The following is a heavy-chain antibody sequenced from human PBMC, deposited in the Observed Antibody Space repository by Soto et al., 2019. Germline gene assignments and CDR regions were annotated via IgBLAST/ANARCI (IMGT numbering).Heavy chain of an antibody. CDR1: GFTFSSYV. J-gene: IGHJ6*02. CDR2: ISYGGSNK. D-gene: IGHD2-2*01. CDR3: AKDLEGYCTTTSCYTYFGLDV. Sequence: GGSLRLSCAASGFTFSSYVMHWVRQAPGKGLEWVAVISYGGSNKYYADSVKGRFTISRDNSKHTLYLQMNSLRPEDTAVYYCAKDLEGYCTTTSCYTYFGLDVWGQGTTVT. V-gene: IGHV3-30*18.